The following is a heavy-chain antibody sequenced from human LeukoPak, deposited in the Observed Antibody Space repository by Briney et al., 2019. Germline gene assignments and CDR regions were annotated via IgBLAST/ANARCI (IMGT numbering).Heavy chain of an antibody. V-gene: IGHV3-30*03. D-gene: IGHD6-19*01. CDR2: ISYDGGSR. CDR3: GREWTYSSGWSSPGY. CDR1: GFTFSSYG. Sequence: PGGSLRLSCAASGFTFSSYGMHWVRQAPGKGLEWVALISYDGGSRYYADSVEGRFTISRDNSKNTLYLQMKSLGAEDTALYYCGREWTYSSGWSSPGYWGQGTLVTVSS. J-gene: IGHJ4*02.